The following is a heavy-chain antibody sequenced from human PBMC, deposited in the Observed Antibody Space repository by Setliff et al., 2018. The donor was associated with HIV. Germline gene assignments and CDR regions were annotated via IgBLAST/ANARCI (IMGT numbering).Heavy chain of an antibody. D-gene: IGHD2-15*01. CDR1: GDTFNFYG. Sequence: SVMVSCKASGDTFNFYGLNWVRQAPGQGLEWMGKIIPKSDTRDYAQKLRGRVTITADKPSYTVYMELTSLTSEDTAVYYCAREHGEYCSGGTCYHHYYFDYWGQGTLVTVSS. J-gene: IGHJ4*02. CDR3: AREHGEYCSGGTCYHHYYFDY. CDR2: IIPKSDTR. V-gene: IGHV1-69*06.